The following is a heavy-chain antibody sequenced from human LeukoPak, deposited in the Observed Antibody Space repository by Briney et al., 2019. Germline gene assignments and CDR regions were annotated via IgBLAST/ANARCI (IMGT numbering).Heavy chain of an antibody. J-gene: IGHJ4*02. CDR2: INADNGNT. V-gene: IGHV1-3*01. CDR3: ARGPKENGDYYFDY. D-gene: IGHD3-10*01. Sequence: ASVKVSCKASRYSFTNYGIHWVRQAPGQRLEWMGWINADNGNTRYSQNFQVRVTITRDTSASTAYMELGSLRPEDTAVYYCARGPKENGDYYFDYWGQGTLVTVSS. CDR1: RYSFTNYG.